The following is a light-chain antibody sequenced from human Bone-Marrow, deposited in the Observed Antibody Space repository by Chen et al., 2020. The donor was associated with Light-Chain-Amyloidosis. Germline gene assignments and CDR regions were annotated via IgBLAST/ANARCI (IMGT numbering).Light chain of an antibody. CDR2: RDT. V-gene: IGLV3-25*03. Sequence: SYELTQPPSVSVSPGQTAMIPCSGDDLTTKYAYWYQQKPGQAPVLVIHRDTERPSGISERFSGSSSGTTATLTISGVQAEDEADYHCQSADSSGTYEVIFGGGTKLTVL. CDR3: QSADSSGTYEVI. J-gene: IGLJ2*01. CDR1: DLTTKY.